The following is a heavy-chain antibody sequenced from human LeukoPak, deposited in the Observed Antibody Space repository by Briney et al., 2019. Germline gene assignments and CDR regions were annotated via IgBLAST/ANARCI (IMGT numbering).Heavy chain of an antibody. J-gene: IGHJ4*02. Sequence: ASVKVSCKASGCTFTTYGITWVRQAPGQGLEWMGWISAYNGNTNYAQKFQGRVAMTTDTSTSTAYMELRSLRFDDTAVYYCARALVDGYKELGYWGQGTLVTVSS. CDR2: ISAYNGNT. CDR3: ARALVDGYKELGY. CDR1: GCTFTTYG. V-gene: IGHV1-18*01. D-gene: IGHD5-24*01.